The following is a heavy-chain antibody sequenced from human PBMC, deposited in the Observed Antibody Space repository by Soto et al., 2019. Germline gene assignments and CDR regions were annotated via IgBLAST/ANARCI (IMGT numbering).Heavy chain of an antibody. V-gene: IGHV4-39*07. Sequence: SETLSLTCTVSGGSISSSSYYWGWIRQPPGKGLEWIGTIYYSGSTYYNPSLKSRVTISVDTSKNQFSLKLSSVTAADTAVYYCAREYISSWFDYWGQGTLVTVSS. CDR2: IYYSGST. D-gene: IGHD6-13*01. CDR1: GGSISSSSYY. J-gene: IGHJ4*02. CDR3: AREYISSWFDY.